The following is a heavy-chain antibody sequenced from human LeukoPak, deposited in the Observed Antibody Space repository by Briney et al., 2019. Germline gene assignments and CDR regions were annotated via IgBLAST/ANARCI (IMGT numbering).Heavy chain of an antibody. Sequence: ASVKVSCKASAGTFSSYAISWVRQAPGQGLEWMGRIIPILGIANYAQKFQGRVTITADKSTSTAYMELSSLRSEDTAVYYCAREHTPIVVVVAATGSAFDIWGQGTMVTVSS. CDR1: AGTFSSYA. CDR2: IIPILGIA. V-gene: IGHV1-69*04. D-gene: IGHD2-15*01. J-gene: IGHJ3*02. CDR3: AREHTPIVVVVAATGSAFDI.